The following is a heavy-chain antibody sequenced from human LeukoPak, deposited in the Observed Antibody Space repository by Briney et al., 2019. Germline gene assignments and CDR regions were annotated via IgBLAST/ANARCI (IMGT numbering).Heavy chain of an antibody. D-gene: IGHD3-10*01. J-gene: IGHJ4*02. CDR2: INSDSGT. Sequence: GGSLRLSCAASGFTFSTYTLNWVRQAPGKGLEWVSHINSDSGTYYADSVKGRFTISRDNAKNSLFLQMNSLRVEDTAVYYCARDLDYFVMDSWGQGTLVTVSS. CDR3: ARDLDYFVMDS. CDR1: GFTFSTYT. V-gene: IGHV3-48*01.